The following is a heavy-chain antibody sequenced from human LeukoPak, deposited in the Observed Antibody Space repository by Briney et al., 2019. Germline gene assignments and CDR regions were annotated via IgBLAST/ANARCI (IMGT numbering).Heavy chain of an antibody. CDR3: ARDRSSSDNAEYFQH. Sequence: ASVRVSCKASVGTFSSYAISWVRQAPGQGLEWMGGIIPIFGTANLVQKFQGRVTITADESTSTASMELSSLRSEDTAVYYCARDRSSSDNAEYFQHWGQGTLVTVPT. J-gene: IGHJ1*01. CDR1: VGTFSSYA. V-gene: IGHV1-69*13. D-gene: IGHD6-13*01. CDR2: IIPIFGTA.